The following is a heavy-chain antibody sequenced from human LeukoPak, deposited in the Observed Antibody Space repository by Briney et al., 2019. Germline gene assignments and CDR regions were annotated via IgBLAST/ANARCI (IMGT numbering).Heavy chain of an antibody. CDR3: ARGSYYYDSSGYYQDY. D-gene: IGHD3-22*01. J-gene: IGHJ4*02. V-gene: IGHV3-7*04. CDR1: GFTFSTYW. CDR2: IDQDGRAK. Sequence: GGSLRLSCAASGFTFSTYWMSWVRQAPGKGLEWVANIDQDGRAKYYVDSVKGRFTISRDNSKNTLYLQMNSLRAEDTAVYYCARGSYYYDSSGYYQDYWGQGTLVTVSS.